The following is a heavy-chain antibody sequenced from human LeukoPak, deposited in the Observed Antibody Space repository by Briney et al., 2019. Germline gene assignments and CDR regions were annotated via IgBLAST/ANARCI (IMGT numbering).Heavy chain of an antibody. D-gene: IGHD4-23*01. V-gene: IGHV5-51*01. Sequence: GESLKISCKGSGYSFTNYWIGWVRQMPGKGLEWMGIIYPGNSNTRYRPSFQSQVTISADKSISTAYLQWSSLKASDTAMYYCASFSDGKDSDFDHWGQGTLVTVSS. CDR1: GYSFTNYW. CDR3: ASFSDGKDSDFDH. J-gene: IGHJ4*02. CDR2: IYPGNSNT.